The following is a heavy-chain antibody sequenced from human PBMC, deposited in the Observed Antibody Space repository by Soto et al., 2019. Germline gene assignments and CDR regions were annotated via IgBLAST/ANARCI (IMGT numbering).Heavy chain of an antibody. Sequence: QVQLVESGGDLVKPGGSLRLSCAASGFSFRDYYMSWIRQTPGKGLEWLSYISSIGVTMYYADSMKGRFTISRDNAKNSLYLEMNSLRADDTTVYYCARDEERVGWEIGSQYWGQGTLSSVSS. CDR3: ARDEERVGWEIGSQY. V-gene: IGHV3-11*01. D-gene: IGHD6-19*01. CDR1: GFSFRDYY. CDR2: ISSIGVTM. J-gene: IGHJ4*02.